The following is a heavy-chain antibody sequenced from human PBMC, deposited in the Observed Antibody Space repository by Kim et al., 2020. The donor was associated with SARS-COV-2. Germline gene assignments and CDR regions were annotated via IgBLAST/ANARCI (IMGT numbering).Heavy chain of an antibody. V-gene: IGHV3-33*01. D-gene: IGHD1-7*01. CDR1: GFTFSSYG. CDR3: ARAPLYNWNYDY. CDR2: IWYDGSNK. Sequence: GVSLRLSCAASGFTFSSYGMHWVRQAPGKGLEWVAVIWYDGSNKYYADSVKGRFTISRDNSKNTLYLQMNSLRAEDTAVYYCARAPLYNWNYDYWGQGTLVTVPS. J-gene: IGHJ4*02.